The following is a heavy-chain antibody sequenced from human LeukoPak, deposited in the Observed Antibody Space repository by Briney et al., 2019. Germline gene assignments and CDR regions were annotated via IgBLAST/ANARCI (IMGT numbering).Heavy chain of an antibody. J-gene: IGHJ3*02. CDR2: ISYDGSNK. CDR3: AKSLYSSSWYADAFDI. Sequence: GGSLRLSCAASGFTFSNYGMHWVRQAPGKGLEWVAVISYDGSNKYYADSVKGRFTISRDNSKNTLYLQMNSLRAEDTAVYYCAKSLYSSSWYADAFDIWGQGTMVTVSS. CDR1: GFTFSNYG. D-gene: IGHD6-13*01. V-gene: IGHV3-30*18.